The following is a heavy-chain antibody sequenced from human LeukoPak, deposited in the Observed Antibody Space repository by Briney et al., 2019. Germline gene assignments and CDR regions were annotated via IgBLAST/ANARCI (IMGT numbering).Heavy chain of an antibody. CDR2: ISGSGGST. CDR1: GFTFSSYA. Sequence: GGSLRLSCAASGFTFSSYAMSWVRQAPGKGLEWVSAISGSGGSTYYADSVKGRFTISRDNSKNTLYLQMNSLRAEDTAVYYCAKGEYYDSSGYYYAKAEYFQHWAQGTLVTVSS. CDR3: AKGEYYDSSGYYYAKAEYFQH. V-gene: IGHV3-23*01. D-gene: IGHD3-22*01. J-gene: IGHJ1*01.